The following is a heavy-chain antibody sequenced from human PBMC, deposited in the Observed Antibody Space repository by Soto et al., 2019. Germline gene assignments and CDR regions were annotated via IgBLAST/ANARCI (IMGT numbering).Heavy chain of an antibody. CDR3: AKVRELRRLYYFDY. J-gene: IGHJ4*02. V-gene: IGHV3-23*01. Sequence: EVQLLESGGGLVQPGGSLRLSCAASGFTFRSYAMSWVRQAPGKGLEWVSAISGSGGSTYYADSVKGRFTISRDNSKNTLYLQMNSLRAEDTAVYYCAKVRELRRLYYFDYWGQGTLVTVS. CDR2: ISGSGGST. D-gene: IGHD1-7*01. CDR1: GFTFRSYA.